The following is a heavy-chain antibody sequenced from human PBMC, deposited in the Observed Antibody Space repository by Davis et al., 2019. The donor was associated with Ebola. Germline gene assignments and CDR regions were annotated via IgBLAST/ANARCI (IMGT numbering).Heavy chain of an antibody. V-gene: IGHV4-59*03. CDR3: SERGSSV. CDR2: IYHTGSA. Sequence: PSETLSLTCTVSGVSISRHYWSWIRQPPGKKLEWIGSIYHTGSAYYNSSLNSRVTISVDTSKNQFSLKLTSVTAADTAIYYCSERGSSVWGQGTLVNVSS. CDR1: GVSISRHY. D-gene: IGHD3-10*01. J-gene: IGHJ4*02.